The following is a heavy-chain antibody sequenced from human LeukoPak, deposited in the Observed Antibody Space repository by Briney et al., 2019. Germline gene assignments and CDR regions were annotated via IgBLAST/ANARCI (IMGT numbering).Heavy chain of an antibody. D-gene: IGHD3-10*01. CDR3: ARHGLWFGESVRYWYFDL. CDR1: GASISSFY. J-gene: IGHJ2*01. V-gene: IGHV4-59*08. Sequence: PETLSLTCTVSGASISSFYWSWIRQPPGKGLEWIGYIYYSGSTNYNPSLKSRVTISVDTSKNQFSLKLSSVTAADTAVYYCARHGLWFGESVRYWYFDLWGRGTLVTVSS. CDR2: IYYSGST.